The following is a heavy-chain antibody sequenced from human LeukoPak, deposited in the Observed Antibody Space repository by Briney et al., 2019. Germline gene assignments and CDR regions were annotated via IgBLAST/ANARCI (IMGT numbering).Heavy chain of an antibody. CDR3: AGPAGNYEDAFGI. D-gene: IGHD1-7*01. CDR1: GFTFSSYS. J-gene: IGHJ3*02. CDR2: ISSSSSTI. Sequence: GSLRLSCAASGFTFSSYSMNWVRQAPGKGLEWVSYISSSSSTIYYADSVKGRFTISRDNAKNSLYLQMNSLRAEDTAVYYCAGPAGNYEDAFGIWGQGTMVTVSS. V-gene: IGHV3-48*04.